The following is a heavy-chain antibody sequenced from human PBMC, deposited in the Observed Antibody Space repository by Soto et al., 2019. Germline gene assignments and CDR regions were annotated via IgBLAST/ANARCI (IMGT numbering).Heavy chain of an antibody. CDR3: ARGGPENDY. CDR1: GGTFSSYA. J-gene: IGHJ4*02. Sequence: QVQLVQSGAEVKKTGSSVKVSCKASGGTFSSYALSWVRQAPGQGLEWMGGIIPMSGATNYAQKFQGRVTFTADESTNTAYLELTSLRSEDTAVYYCARGGPENDYWGQGTLVTVSS. CDR2: IIPMSGAT. V-gene: IGHV1-69*12. D-gene: IGHD1-26*01.